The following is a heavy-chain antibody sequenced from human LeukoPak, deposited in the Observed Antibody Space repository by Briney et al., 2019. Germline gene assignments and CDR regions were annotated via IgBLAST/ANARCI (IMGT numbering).Heavy chain of an antibody. V-gene: IGHV3-21*01. Sequence: GGSLILSCAASGFTLSRYSMNWVRQAPGKGLEWVSSISTSSSYIYYADSVKGRFTISRDNAKNSLYLQMNSLRAEDTAVYYCARGDPDISFGVAGEAFDIWGQGTMVTVPS. CDR2: ISTSSSYI. CDR1: GFTLSRYS. J-gene: IGHJ3*02. CDR3: ARGDPDISFGVAGEAFDI. D-gene: IGHD3-3*01.